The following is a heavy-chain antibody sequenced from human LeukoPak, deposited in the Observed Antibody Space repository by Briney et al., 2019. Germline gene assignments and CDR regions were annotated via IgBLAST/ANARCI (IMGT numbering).Heavy chain of an antibody. J-gene: IGHJ4*02. Sequence: GGSLRLSCAASGFTFSSYGMHCVRQAPGKGLEWVAFIRYDGSNKYYADSVKGRFTISRDNSKNTLYLQMNSLRAEDTAVYYCAKDLGYCSSTSCRDFDYWGQGTLVAVSS. CDR2: IRYDGSNK. CDR3: AKDLGYCSSTSCRDFDY. CDR1: GFTFSSYG. D-gene: IGHD2-2*01. V-gene: IGHV3-30*02.